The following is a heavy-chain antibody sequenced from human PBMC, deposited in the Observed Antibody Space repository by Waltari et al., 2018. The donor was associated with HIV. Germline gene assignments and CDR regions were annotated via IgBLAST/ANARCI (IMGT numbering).Heavy chain of an antibody. CDR1: GLTFRSYA. J-gene: IGHJ6*02. CDR3: AKAVRYQLLYYAMDV. CDR2: LSAGGGTT. V-gene: IGHV3-23*01. Sequence: EVQLLESGGGLVQPGGSLRLSCAGSGLTFRSYAMSWVRQAPGKGLEWVSVLSAGGGTTHYAASVNGRFTISRDESNNTLYLQMNSLRAEDTAVYYCAKAVRYQLLYYAMDVWGQGTTVTVSS. D-gene: IGHD2-2*01.